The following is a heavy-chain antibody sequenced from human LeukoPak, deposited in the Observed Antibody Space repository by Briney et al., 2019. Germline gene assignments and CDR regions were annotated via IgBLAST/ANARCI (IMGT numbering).Heavy chain of an antibody. Sequence: ASVKVSCKVSGYTLTELSMHWVRQAPGKGLEWMGGFDPEDGETIYAQKFQGRVTMTEDTSTDTAYMELSSLRSEDTAVYYCATRTPNKYCSSTSCYAFDIWGQGTMVTVSS. CDR1: GYTLTELS. J-gene: IGHJ3*02. D-gene: IGHD2-2*01. CDR2: FDPEDGET. CDR3: ATRTPNKYCSSTSCYAFDI. V-gene: IGHV1-24*01.